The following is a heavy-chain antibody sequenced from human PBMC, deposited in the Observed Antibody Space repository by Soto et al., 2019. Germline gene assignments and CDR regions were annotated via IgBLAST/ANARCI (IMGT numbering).Heavy chain of an antibody. V-gene: IGHV1-18*01. CDR1: GYSFISYG. CDR2: ISAYNGNT. D-gene: IGHD2-15*01. J-gene: IGHJ4*02. Sequence: ASVKVSSKASGYSFISYGINWVRQAPGQGLEWMGWISAYNGNTNYAQKLQGRVTMTTDTSTTTAYLELRSLRSDDTAVYYCARAGVGCNFGAVYWGQGTPVTVPS. CDR3: ARAGVGCNFGAVY.